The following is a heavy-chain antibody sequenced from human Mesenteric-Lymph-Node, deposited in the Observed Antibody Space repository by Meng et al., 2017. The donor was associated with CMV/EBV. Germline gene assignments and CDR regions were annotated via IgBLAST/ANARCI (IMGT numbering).Heavy chain of an antibody. J-gene: IGHJ3*02. CDR1: GFTFSSYE. CDR2: ISISSSGTTI. V-gene: IGHV3-48*03. D-gene: IGHD3-10*01. CDR3: ARGFVWFGEFLPNAFDI. Sequence: GGSLRLSCAASGFTFSSYEMNWVRQAPGKGLEWVSYISISSSGTTIYYADSAKGRFTISRDNAKNSLYLQMNSLRAEDTAVYYCARGFVWFGEFLPNAFDIWGRGTMVTVSS.